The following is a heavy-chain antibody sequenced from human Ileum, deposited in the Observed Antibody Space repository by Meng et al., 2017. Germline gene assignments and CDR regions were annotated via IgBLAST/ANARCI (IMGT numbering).Heavy chain of an antibody. D-gene: IGHD7-27*01. CDR2: AGT. CDR1: GGSVSTSDYQ. J-gene: IGHJ4*02. V-gene: IGHV4-61*08. CDR3: ARDHWGSLDY. Sequence: QVQLHESGPGLGRPSATLSLICTVSGGSVSTSDYQWGWIRQPPGKGLEWIGYAGTNYNPSLKSRVTISVDTSKRQFSLKLTSVTAADTAVYYCARDHWGSLDYWGQGILVTVSS.